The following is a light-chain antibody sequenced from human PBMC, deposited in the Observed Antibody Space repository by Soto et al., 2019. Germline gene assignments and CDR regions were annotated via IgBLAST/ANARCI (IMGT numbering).Light chain of an antibody. CDR1: QSISSS. V-gene: IGKV3-15*01. CDR3: QQYNNWPPG. J-gene: IGKJ2*03. Sequence: EIVMTQSPATLSVSPGERVTLSCRASQSISSSLAWYQQKPGQAPRLLIYAASTRATGIPARFSGSGSGTEFTLTISSLQFEDFADYYCQQYNNWPPGFGQGTKLEIK. CDR2: AAS.